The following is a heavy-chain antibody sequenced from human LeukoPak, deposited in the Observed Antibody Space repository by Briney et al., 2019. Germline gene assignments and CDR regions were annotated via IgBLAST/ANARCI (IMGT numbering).Heavy chain of an antibody. Sequence: SQTLSLTCAISGDSISSNSVPWNWIRQSPSRGLEWLGRTYYRSKWYRDYAVSMRSRMIINPDTSKNQVSLQLNSVTPEDMAVYYCARGVNAAFDVWGQGTVVTVSS. D-gene: IGHD2-8*01. CDR3: ARGVNAAFDV. CDR1: GDSISSNSVP. V-gene: IGHV6-1*01. CDR2: TYYRSKWYR. J-gene: IGHJ3*01.